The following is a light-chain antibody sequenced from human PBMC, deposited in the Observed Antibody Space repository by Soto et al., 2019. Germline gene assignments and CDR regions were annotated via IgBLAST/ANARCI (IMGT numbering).Light chain of an antibody. CDR1: QSVSSEK. CDR3: QHYGSSPNT. CDR2: GAS. V-gene: IGKV3-20*01. Sequence: EIVLTQSPGTLSLSPGERASLSCRASQSVSSEKLAWYQQKPGQAPRLLIFGASGRATGIPERFSGSGSGTDFSLTISRLEPEDSAVYYCQHYGSSPNTFGQGTRLEIK. J-gene: IGKJ5*01.